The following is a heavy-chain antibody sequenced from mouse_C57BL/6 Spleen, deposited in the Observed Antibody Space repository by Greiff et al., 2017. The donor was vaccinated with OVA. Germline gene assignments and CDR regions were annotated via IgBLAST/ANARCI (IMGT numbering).Heavy chain of an antibody. CDR1: GYTFTSYW. V-gene: IGHV1-55*01. J-gene: IGHJ2*01. Sequence: QVQLQQPGAELVKPGASVKMSCKASGYTFTSYWITWVKQRPGQGLVWIGDIYPGSGSTNYNEKFKSTATLTVDTSSSTAYMPLSSLTSEDSAVYYCARQLITVVAYVDYWGQGTTLTVSS. CDR3: ARQLITVVAYVDY. CDR2: IYPGSGST. D-gene: IGHD1-1*01.